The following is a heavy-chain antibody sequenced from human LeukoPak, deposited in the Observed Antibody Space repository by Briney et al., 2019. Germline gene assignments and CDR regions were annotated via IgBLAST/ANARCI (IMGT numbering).Heavy chain of an antibody. CDR2: INHSGST. D-gene: IGHD3-10*01. CDR3: ASSRYGSGRPVYY. Sequence: PSETLSLTCAVYGGSFSGYYRSWIRQPPGKGLEWIGEINHSGSTNYNPSLKSQVTISVDTSKNQFPLKLSSVTAADTAVYYCASSRYGSGRPVYYWGQGTLVTVSS. J-gene: IGHJ4*02. V-gene: IGHV4-34*01. CDR1: GGSFSGYY.